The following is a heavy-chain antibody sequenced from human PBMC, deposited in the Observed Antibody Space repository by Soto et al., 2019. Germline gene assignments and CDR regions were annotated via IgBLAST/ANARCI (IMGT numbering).Heavy chain of an antibody. CDR1: GFTVSTYC. CDR2: VSRYGGTK. Sequence: QVQLVESGGGVVQPGRSLRLFCAVSGFTVSTYCMHWVRPAPGKGVEGVAVVSRYGGTKYYVDSVKGRFTISRDNSRNTVFLEMNSLRGDDMAVYYCTGEVASGYWGQGTLVNVSS. V-gene: IGHV3-30*03. D-gene: IGHD2-8*02. J-gene: IGHJ4*02. CDR3: TGEVASGY.